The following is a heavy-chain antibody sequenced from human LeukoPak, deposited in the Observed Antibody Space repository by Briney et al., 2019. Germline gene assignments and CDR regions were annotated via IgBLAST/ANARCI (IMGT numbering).Heavy chain of an antibody. D-gene: IGHD6-13*01. J-gene: IGHJ4*02. V-gene: IGHV3-20*04. CDR3: ARDRRGSSWYFGY. Sequence: RSGGPLRLPRAASGFTFDDYGMSWVRPAPGKGLEWVSGINWNGGSTGYADSVKGRFTISRDNAKNSLYLQVNSLRAEDTALYYCARDRRGSSWYFGYWGQGTLVTVSS. CDR2: INWNGGST. CDR1: GFTFDDYG.